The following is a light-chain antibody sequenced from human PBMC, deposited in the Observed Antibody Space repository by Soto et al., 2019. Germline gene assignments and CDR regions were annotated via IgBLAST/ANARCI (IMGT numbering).Light chain of an antibody. J-gene: IGKJ2*01. CDR2: GAS. Sequence: EIVLTQSPGTLSLSPGERATLSCRASQSVSSSYLAWYQQKPGQAPRLLIYGASSRATGIPDRFSGSGSGADFTLTISRLEPDDVAKYYCQQYDSSPLFTFGQGTKLEIK. V-gene: IGKV3-20*01. CDR1: QSVSSSY. CDR3: QQYDSSPLFT.